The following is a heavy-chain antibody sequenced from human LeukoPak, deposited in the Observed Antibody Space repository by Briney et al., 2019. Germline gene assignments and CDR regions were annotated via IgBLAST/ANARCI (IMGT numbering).Heavy chain of an antibody. V-gene: IGHV3-15*01. D-gene: IGHD3-10*01. CDR2: IKSKTDGGTT. Sequence: PGGSLRLSCAASGFTFSNAWMSWVRQAPGKGLEWVGRIKSKTDGGTTDYAAPVKGRFTISRDDSKNTLYLQMNSLKTEDTAVYYCTTDTYYYGSGSYYAVSNGYYFDYWGQGTLVTVSS. CDR3: TTDTYYYGSGSYYAVSNGYYFDY. J-gene: IGHJ4*02. CDR1: GFTFSNAW.